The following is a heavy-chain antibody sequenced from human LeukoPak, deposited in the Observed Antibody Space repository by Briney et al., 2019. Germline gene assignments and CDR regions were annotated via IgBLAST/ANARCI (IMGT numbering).Heavy chain of an antibody. CDR2: INSNSDTV. Sequence: GSLILSCAASGFTFRTYGMNWVRPAPGKGVEWISYINSNSDTVHYSNSVEGRFTISRDNAKNSLYLQMNSLRAEDTAVYCCARQLLSLDYWGQGTLVTVSS. CDR1: GFTFRTYG. CDR3: ARQLLSLDY. V-gene: IGHV3-48*01. J-gene: IGHJ4*02. D-gene: IGHD2-2*01.